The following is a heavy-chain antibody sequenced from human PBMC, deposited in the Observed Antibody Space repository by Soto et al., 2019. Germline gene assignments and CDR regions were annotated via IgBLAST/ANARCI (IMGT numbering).Heavy chain of an antibody. V-gene: IGHV3-33*01. CDR1: GFTFSSYG. CDR2: IWYDGSNK. D-gene: IGHD6-13*01. Sequence: QVQLVESGGGVVQPGRSLRLSCAASGFTFSSYGMHWVRQAPGKGLEWVAVIWYDGSNKYYADSVKGRFTISRDNSKNTLYLQMNSLRAEDTAVYYCAREPYSSSWYGLGYYYYGMDVWGQGTTVTVSS. J-gene: IGHJ6*02. CDR3: AREPYSSSWYGLGYYYYGMDV.